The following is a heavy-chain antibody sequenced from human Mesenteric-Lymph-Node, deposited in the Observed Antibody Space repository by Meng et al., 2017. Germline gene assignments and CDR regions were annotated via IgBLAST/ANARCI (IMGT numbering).Heavy chain of an antibody. J-gene: IGHJ5*02. D-gene: IGHD1-26*01. CDR2: ISSTSSST. V-gene: IGHV3-23*01. Sequence: GGSLRLSCVASGFTFSSYAMSWVRQAPGKGLEWVSVISSTSSSTFYADSVKGRFTISRDNSKNTLFLQMTSLRAEDTATYFCAKDQYSGSYYWFDPWGQGTLVTVSS. CDR3: AKDQYSGSYYWFDP. CDR1: GFTFSSYA.